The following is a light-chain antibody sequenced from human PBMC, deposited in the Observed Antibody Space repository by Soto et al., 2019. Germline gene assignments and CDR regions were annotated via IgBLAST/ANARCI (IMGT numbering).Light chain of an antibody. CDR3: QQYNVWPPWT. CDR1: QTGSSNY. CDR2: GAS. J-gene: IGKJ1*01. Sequence: LTQPPDTLPLPQGKRATLSCRPIQTGSSNYLAWCQQRPGQAPRLLIYGASTRAAGTPDRFSGSGSGTDFTLTISSLEPEDFAVYYCQQYNVWPPWTFGQGTKVDIK. V-gene: IGKV3-20*01.